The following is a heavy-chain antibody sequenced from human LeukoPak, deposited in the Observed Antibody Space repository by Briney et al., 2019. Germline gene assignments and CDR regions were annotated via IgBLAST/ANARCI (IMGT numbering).Heavy chain of an antibody. CDR2: ISPGGGPT. CDR3: AKDGAWLRFDD. J-gene: IGHJ4*02. CDR1: GFPFSSHG. D-gene: IGHD5-12*01. V-gene: IGHV3-23*01. Sequence: GGSLRLSCAGSGFPFSSHGMNWVRQAPGKGLEWVSGISPGGGPTYYADSVKGRFTISRDDSKNTVYLQMKNLRAEDTAVYYCAKDGAWLRFDDWGRGTLVTVSS.